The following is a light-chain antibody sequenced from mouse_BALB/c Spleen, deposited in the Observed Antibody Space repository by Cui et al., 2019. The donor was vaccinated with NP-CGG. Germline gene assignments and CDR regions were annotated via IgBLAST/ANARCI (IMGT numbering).Light chain of an antibody. V-gene: IGLV1*01. CDR3: ALWYSNHWV. CDR2: GTN. J-gene: IGLJ1*01. CDR1: TGAVTTSNY. Sequence: QAVVTQESTLTTSPGETVTIPCCSSTGAVTTSNYANWVQEKPDHLFTGLIGGTNNRVPGVPARFSGSLIGDKAALTITGAQTEDEAIYFCALWYSNHWVFGGGTKLTVL.